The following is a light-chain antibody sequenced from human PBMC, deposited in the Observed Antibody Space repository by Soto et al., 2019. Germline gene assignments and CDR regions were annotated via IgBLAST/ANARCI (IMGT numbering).Light chain of an antibody. CDR2: AAS. CDR3: QQYNSYPWT. Sequence: IQLTQSPSSLSASVGDRVTITCRASQGISSYLAWYQQKPGKAPKLLIYAASTLQSGVPSRFSGVGSGTEFTLTISSLQPDDFATYYCQQYNSYPWTFGQGTKVDIK. CDR1: QGISSY. J-gene: IGKJ1*01. V-gene: IGKV1-9*01.